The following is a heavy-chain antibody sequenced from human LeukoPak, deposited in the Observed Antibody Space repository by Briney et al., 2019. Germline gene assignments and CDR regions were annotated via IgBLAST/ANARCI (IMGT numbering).Heavy chain of an antibody. J-gene: IGHJ4*02. CDR1: GGSFSGYY. CDR2: INHSGST. D-gene: IGHD1-26*01. V-gene: IGHV4-34*01. Sequence: PSETLSLTCAVYGGSFSGYYWSWIRQPPGKGLEWIGEINHSGSTNYNPFLKSRVTISVDTSKNQFSLKLSSVTAADTAVYYCARGRGRFRPTYFDYWGQGTLVTVSS. CDR3: ARGRGRFRPTYFDY.